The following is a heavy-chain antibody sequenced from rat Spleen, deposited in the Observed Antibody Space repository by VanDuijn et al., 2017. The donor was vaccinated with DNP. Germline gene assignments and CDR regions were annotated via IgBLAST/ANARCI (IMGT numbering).Heavy chain of an antibody. J-gene: IGHJ4*01. D-gene: IGHD1-4*01. CDR2: ISYSGST. V-gene: IGHV3-1*01. CDR3: ARWPGYNPPYAMDA. CDR1: GYSITSHY. Sequence: EVQLQESGPGLVKPSQSLSLTCSVTGYSITSHYWGWIRKFPGNKMVYIGHISYSGSTHYNPSLKSRISITRDTSKNKFFLQLNSLTTEDTAKYYCARWPGYNPPYAMDAWGQGTSVTVSS.